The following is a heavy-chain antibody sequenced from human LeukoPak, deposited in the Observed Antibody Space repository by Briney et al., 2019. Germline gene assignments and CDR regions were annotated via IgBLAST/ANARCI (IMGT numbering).Heavy chain of an antibody. V-gene: IGHV4-34*01. CDR3: ARSRRDTAMLAHPRMTHFDY. CDR2: INHSGST. CDR1: GGSFSGYC. J-gene: IGHJ4*02. D-gene: IGHD5-18*01. Sequence: SETLSLTCAVYGGSFSGYCWSWIRQPPGKGLEWIGEINHSGSTNYNPSLKSRVTISVDTSKNQFSLKLSSVTAADTAVYYCARSRRDTAMLAHPRMTHFDYWGQGTLVTVSS.